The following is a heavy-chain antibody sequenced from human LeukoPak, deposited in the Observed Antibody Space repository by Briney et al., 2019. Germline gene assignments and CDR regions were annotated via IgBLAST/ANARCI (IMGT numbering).Heavy chain of an antibody. CDR1: GFTLSSYE. CDR2: ISSSGSTI. CDR3: ARDNAADDAFDI. V-gene: IGHV3-48*03. D-gene: IGHD6-25*01. Sequence: GGSLRLSCAASGFTLSSYEMTWVRQAPGKGLEGVSYISSSGSTIYYADSVKGRFTISRDNAKNSLYLQMNSLRAEDTAVYYCARDNAADDAFDIWGQGTMVTVSS. J-gene: IGHJ3*02.